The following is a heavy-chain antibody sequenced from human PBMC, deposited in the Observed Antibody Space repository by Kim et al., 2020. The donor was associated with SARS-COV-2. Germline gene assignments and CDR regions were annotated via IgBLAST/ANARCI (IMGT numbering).Heavy chain of an antibody. D-gene: IGHD3-9*01. CDR2: IIPIFGTA. V-gene: IGHV1-69*13. CDR1: GGTFSSYA. CDR3: ARGDILTGYYSLTFDY. J-gene: IGHJ4*02. Sequence: SVKVSCKASGGTFSSYAISWVRQAPGQGLEWMGGIIPIFGTANYAQKFQGRVTITADESTSTAYMELSSLRSEDTAVYYCARGDILTGYYSLTFDYWGQGTLVTVSS.